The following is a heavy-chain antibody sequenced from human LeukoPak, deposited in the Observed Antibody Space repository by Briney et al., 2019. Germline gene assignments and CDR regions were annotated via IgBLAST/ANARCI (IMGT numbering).Heavy chain of an antibody. J-gene: IGHJ6*03. D-gene: IGHD4-17*01. CDR1: GGSVSSYY. CDR2: ISYSGST. Sequence: PSETLSLTCTVSGGSVSSYYCSWIRQPPGKGLEWIGYISYSGSTNYNPSLKSRVTMSVDTSKNQFSLKLSSVTAADTAVYYCSRLAATGDYHYYYYMDVWGKGTTVTVSS. V-gene: IGHV4-59*02. CDR3: SRLAATGDYHYYYYMDV.